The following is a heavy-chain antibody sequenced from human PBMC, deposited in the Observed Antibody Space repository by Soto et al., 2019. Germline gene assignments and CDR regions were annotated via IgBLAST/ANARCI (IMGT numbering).Heavy chain of an antibody. V-gene: IGHV3-15*01. D-gene: IGHD3-9*01. Sequence: PGGSLRLSCAASGFSFSITLMSWVRQAPGKGPEWVGHVKDKSDGVTPDYAAPVKGRFTISRDDSKNTLYLQMNSLKTEDTAVYYCTTLNYGIDVWGQGTTVTVSS. J-gene: IGHJ6*02. CDR3: TTLNYGIDV. CDR2: VKDKSDGVTP. CDR1: GFSFSITL.